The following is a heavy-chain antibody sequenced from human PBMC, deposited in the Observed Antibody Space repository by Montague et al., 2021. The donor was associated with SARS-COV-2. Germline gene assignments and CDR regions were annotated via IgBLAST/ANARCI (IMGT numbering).Heavy chain of an antibody. J-gene: IGHJ6*02. D-gene: IGHD3-10*01. CDR1: GGSISSGGYS. CDR2: IYHSGST. V-gene: IGHV4-30-2*01. CDR3: ARGSMVRGGKVYYGVDV. Sequence: TLSLSCAVSGGSISSGGYSWNWIRQPPGKGLEWIGYIYHSGSTYYNPSLKSRVTISLDSSKNQFSLNLTFVTAADTAVYYCARGSMVRGGKVYYGVDVWGQGTTVTVSS.